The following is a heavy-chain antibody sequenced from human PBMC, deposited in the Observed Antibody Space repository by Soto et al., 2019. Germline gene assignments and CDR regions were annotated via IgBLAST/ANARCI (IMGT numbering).Heavy chain of an antibody. CDR3: ARESAGSHKNNWFDP. J-gene: IGHJ5*02. CDR2: IHYSGNS. Sequence: ASETLSLTCTGSGGSITSYYWSWVRQPPGQGLEWIGFIHYSGNSKYNPSLKSRVTISVDPSQNQLSLKLSSVTAADTAVYYCARESAGSHKNNWFDPWGQGTLVTVSS. V-gene: IGHV4-59*01. CDR1: GGSITSYY.